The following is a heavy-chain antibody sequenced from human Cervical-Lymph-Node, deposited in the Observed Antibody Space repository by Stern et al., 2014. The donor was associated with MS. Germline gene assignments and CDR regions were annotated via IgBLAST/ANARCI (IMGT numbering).Heavy chain of an antibody. CDR3: ARGIMGSRYFDL. CDR2: VTSDVSNT. V-gene: IGHV3-74*02. D-gene: IGHD3-16*01. CDR1: GFTFSTYW. J-gene: IGHJ2*01. Sequence: EVQLVESGGGLVQPGGSLRLSCAATGFTFSTYWLHWVRQAPGQGLVWGSHVTSDVSNTNYADSVKGRFTISRDSAKNTVYLQVSSLRDEDTAVYYCARGIMGSRYFDLWGRGTLVTVSS.